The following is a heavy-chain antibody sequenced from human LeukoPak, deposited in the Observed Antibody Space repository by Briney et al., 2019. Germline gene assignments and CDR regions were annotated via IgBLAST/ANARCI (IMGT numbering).Heavy chain of an antibody. V-gene: IGHV3-7*01. CDR3: AKGSKGVVFTRDHYMDV. J-gene: IGHJ6*03. CDR2: IKQDGSEK. CDR1: GFTFITYW. D-gene: IGHD3-3*01. Sequence: GGSLRLSCAASGFTFITYWMAWVRQAPGKGLEWVANIKQDGSEKYYVDSVKGRFTISRDNAKNSLYLQMNSLRAEDTAVYYCAKGSKGVVFTRDHYMDVWGKGTTVTISS.